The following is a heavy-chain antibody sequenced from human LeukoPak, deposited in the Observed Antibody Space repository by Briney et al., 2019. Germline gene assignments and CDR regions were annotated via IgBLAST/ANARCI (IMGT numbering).Heavy chain of an antibody. CDR2: IKKDGSEK. V-gene: IGHV3-7*01. Sequence: GGSLRLSCAASGFTFRSSWMIWVRQAPGKGLEWVANIKKDGSEKYYVDSVKGRFTISRDNAKNSLYLQMNSLRAEDTAVYYCARADWDTAMIDYWGQGTLVTVSS. D-gene: IGHD5-18*01. J-gene: IGHJ4*02. CDR3: ARADWDTAMIDY. CDR1: GFTFRSSW.